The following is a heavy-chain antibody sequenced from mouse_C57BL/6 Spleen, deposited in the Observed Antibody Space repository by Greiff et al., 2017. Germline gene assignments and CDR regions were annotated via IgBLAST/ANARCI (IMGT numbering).Heavy chain of an antibody. D-gene: IGHD2-4*01. V-gene: IGHV1-77*01. CDR2: IGPGSGCT. J-gene: IGHJ1*03. Sequence: QVQLQQSGAELVKPGASVKISCKASGYTFTDYYINWVKQRPGQGLEWIGKIGPGSGCTYYNEKFKGKATLTADKSSSTAYMQLSSLTSEDSAVYFCAKYDYDPYWYFDVWGTGTTVTVSS. CDR1: GYTFTDYY. CDR3: AKYDYDPYWYFDV.